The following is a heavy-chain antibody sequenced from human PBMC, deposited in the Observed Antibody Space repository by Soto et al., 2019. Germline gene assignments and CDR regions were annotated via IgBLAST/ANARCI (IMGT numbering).Heavy chain of an antibody. V-gene: IGHV3-33*01. J-gene: IGHJ4*02. Sequence: QVQLVESGGGVVQPGRSLGLSCAASGFTFTNYAMHWVRQAPGMGLEWVSSIWYDGSDKYYADSVKGRVTISRDNSKNTVYLQMNSLRAGDTAVYFCARDWLAEPRTSGYYFDYWGQGTLVTVSS. CDR2: IWYDGSDK. CDR3: ARDWLAEPRTSGYYFDY. CDR1: GFTFTNYA. D-gene: IGHD6-13*01.